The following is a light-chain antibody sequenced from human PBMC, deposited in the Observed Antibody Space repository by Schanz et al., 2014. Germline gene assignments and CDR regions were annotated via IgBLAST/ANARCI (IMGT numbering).Light chain of an antibody. Sequence: QSALTQPASVSGSPGQSITISCTGTSSDVGSYNLVSWYQQHPDKAPKLIIYEGTKRPSGVSNRFSGSESGNTASLTISGLQAEDEADYYCTSYTSVSTWVFGGGTKLTVL. CDR3: TSYTSVSTWV. J-gene: IGLJ3*02. V-gene: IGLV2-14*02. CDR2: EGT. CDR1: SSDVGSYNL.